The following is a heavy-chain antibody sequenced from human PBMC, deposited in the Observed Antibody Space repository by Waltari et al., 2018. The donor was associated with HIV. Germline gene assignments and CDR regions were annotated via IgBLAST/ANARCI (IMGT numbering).Heavy chain of an antibody. D-gene: IGHD2-15*01. V-gene: IGHV3-23*04. CDR2: SSGSGGSK. Sequence: EVQVVESGGGLVQPGGSLRLSCAASGFTFRKYAMSWVRQAPGKGLEWVAASSGSGGSKHYADAGKGRFTISRDSSKNTLDLQMNSLRAEDTAVYFCAKDLYCSGGNCYSRVLDSWGQGTLVTVSS. J-gene: IGHJ4*02. CDR1: GFTFRKYA. CDR3: AKDLYCSGGNCYSRVLDS.